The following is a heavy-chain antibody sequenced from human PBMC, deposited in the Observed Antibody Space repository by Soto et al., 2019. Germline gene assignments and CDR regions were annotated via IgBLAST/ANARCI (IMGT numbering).Heavy chain of an antibody. CDR2: ISYDGSNK. D-gene: IGHD6-13*01. V-gene: IGHV3-30-3*01. CDR1: GFTFSSYA. Sequence: QVQLVESGGGVVQPGRSLRLSCAASGFTFSSYAMHWVRQAPGKGLEWVAVISYDGSNKYYADSVKGRFTISRDNSKNTLYLQMNSLRAEDTAVYYCAGRAAAGPTAYYYGIDVWGQGTTVTVSS. J-gene: IGHJ6*02. CDR3: AGRAAAGPTAYYYGIDV.